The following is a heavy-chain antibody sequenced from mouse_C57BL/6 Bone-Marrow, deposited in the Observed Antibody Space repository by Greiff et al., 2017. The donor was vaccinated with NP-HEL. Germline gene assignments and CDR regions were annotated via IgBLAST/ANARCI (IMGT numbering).Heavy chain of an antibody. J-gene: IGHJ3*01. V-gene: IGHV1-85*01. D-gene: IGHD2-3*01. CDR1: GYTFTSYD. CDR3: ARGDGYYEVWFAY. Sequence: QVQLKQSGPELVKPGASVKLSCKASGYTFTSYDINWVKQRPGQGLEWIGWIYPRDGSTKYNEKFKGKATLTVDTSSSTAYMELHSLTSEDSAVYFCARGDGYYEVWFAYWGQGTLVTVSA. CDR2: IYPRDGST.